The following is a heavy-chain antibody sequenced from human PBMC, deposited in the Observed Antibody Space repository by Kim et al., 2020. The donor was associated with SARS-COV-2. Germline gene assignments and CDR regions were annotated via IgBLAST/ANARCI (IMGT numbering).Heavy chain of an antibody. V-gene: IGHV3-20*01. Sequence: GGSLRLSCAASGFTFDDYGMSWVRQAPGKGLEWVSGINWNGGSTGYADSVKGRFTISRDNAKNSLYLQMNSLRAEDTALYHCARKARFLDYYYMDVWGKGTTVTVSS. CDR1: GFTFDDYG. J-gene: IGHJ6*03. CDR3: ARKARFLDYYYMDV. CDR2: INWNGGST. D-gene: IGHD3-3*01.